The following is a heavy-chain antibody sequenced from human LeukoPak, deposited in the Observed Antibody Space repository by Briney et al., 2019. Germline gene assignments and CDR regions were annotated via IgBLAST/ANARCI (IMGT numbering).Heavy chain of an antibody. CDR1: GASINSGDYY. D-gene: IGHD2-21*02. V-gene: IGHV4-39*01. CDR2: IFYSGST. J-gene: IGHJ4*02. CDR3: ARHLTASNFPFDY. Sequence: SETLSLTCTVSGASINSGDYYWGWIRQPPGKGLEWIGNIFYSGSTYYNPSLKSRVTISEDTSKNQFSLELNSVTAADTAVYYCARHLTASNFPFDYWGQGTLVTVSS.